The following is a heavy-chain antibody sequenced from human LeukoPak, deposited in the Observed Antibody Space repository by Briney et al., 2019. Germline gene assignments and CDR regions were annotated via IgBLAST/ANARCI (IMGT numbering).Heavy chain of an antibody. V-gene: IGHV3-53*01. Sequence: GGSLRLSCAASGFTVSSNYMSWVRQAPGKGLEWVSVIYSGGSTYYAASAKGRFTISRDNSKNTLYLQMNSLRAEDTAVYYCARLDSSGWYYYMDVWGKGTTVTVSS. CDR1: GFTVSSNY. CDR2: IYSGGST. CDR3: ARLDSSGWYYYMDV. D-gene: IGHD6-19*01. J-gene: IGHJ6*03.